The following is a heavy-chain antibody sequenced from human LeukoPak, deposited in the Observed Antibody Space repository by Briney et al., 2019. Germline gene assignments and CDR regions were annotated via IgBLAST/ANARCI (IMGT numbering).Heavy chain of an antibody. J-gene: IGHJ4*02. Sequence: PSETLSLTCTVSGGSISSYYWSWIRQPPGKGLEWIGYIYYSGSTNYNPSLKSRVTISVDTSKNQFSLKLSSVTAADTAVYYCRGYSSGWYVIDYWGQGTLVTVSS. D-gene: IGHD6-19*01. CDR3: RGYSSGWYVIDY. V-gene: IGHV4-59*08. CDR2: IYYSGST. CDR1: GGSISSYY.